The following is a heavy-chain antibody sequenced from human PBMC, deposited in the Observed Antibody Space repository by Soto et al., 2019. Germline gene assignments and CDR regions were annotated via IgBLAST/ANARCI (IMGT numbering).Heavy chain of an antibody. Sequence: ASVKVSCKASGYTFTSYAMHWVRQAPGQRLEWMGWINAGNGNTKYSQKFQGRVTITTDTSASTAYMELSSLRSEDTAVYYCAETGYSSSWNDYYCYGMDVWGQGTTVTVSS. J-gene: IGHJ6*01. D-gene: IGHD6-13*01. CDR1: GYTFTSYA. CDR3: AETGYSSSWNDYYCYGMDV. CDR2: INAGNGNT. V-gene: IGHV1-3*01.